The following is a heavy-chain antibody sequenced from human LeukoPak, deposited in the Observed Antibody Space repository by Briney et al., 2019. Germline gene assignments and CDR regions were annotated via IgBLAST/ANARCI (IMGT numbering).Heavy chain of an antibody. CDR1: GGSISSSSYY. Sequence: PSETLSLTCTVSGGSISSSSYYWGWIRQPPGKGLEWIGSIYYSGSTYYNPSLKSRVTISVDTSKNQFSLKLSSVTAADTAVYYCARVGQSLILAFDYWGQGTLVTVSS. CDR3: ARVGQSLILAFDY. D-gene: IGHD1-26*01. J-gene: IGHJ4*02. V-gene: IGHV4-39*07. CDR2: IYYSGST.